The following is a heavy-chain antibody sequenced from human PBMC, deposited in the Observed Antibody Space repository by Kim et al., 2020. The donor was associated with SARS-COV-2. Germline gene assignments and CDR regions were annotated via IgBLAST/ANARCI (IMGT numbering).Heavy chain of an antibody. D-gene: IGHD3-22*01. J-gene: IGHJ3*02. V-gene: IGHV4-59*13. Sequence: SETLSLTCSVSGASISNSYWNWIRQPPGKGLEWIGYIHYTGSTSYNPSLKSRVTISVDTSKTQVFLKLNSVTAADTAVYFCARDRVFSDSRGYYFHIWGQGTMVTVSS. CDR1: GASISNSY. CDR3: ARDRVFSDSRGYYFHI. CDR2: IHYTGST.